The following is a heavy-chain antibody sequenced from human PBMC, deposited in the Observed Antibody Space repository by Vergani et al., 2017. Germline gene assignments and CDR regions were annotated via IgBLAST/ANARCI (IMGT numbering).Heavy chain of an antibody. J-gene: IGHJ4*02. CDR1: GGTFSSYA. CDR2: IIPIFGTA. V-gene: IGHV1-69*01. D-gene: IGHD3-22*01. CDR3: ASYYDSIGYYYYFDY. Sequence: QVQLVQSGAEVKKPGSSVKVSCKASGGTFSSYAISWVRQAPGQGLEWMGGIIPIFGTANYAQKFQGRVTITADESTSTAYMELSSLRSEDTAAYYCASYYDSIGYYYYFDYWGQGTLVTVSS.